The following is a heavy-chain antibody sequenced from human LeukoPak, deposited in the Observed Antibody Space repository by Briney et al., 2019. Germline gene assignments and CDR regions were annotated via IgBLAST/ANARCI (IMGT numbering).Heavy chain of an antibody. J-gene: IGHJ2*01. Sequence: GGSLRLSCAASGFTFTNYWMHWVRQAAGKGLVWVSRINGDGSNTTYADSVKGRFTISRDNSKNTLYLQMNSLRAEDTAVYYCARVRNLGDFDLWGRGTLVTVSS. CDR3: ARVRNLGDFDL. V-gene: IGHV3-74*03. CDR2: INGDGSNT. CDR1: GFTFTNYW.